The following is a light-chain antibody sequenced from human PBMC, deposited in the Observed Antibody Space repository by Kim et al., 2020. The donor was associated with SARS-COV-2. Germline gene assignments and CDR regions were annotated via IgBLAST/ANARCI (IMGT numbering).Light chain of an antibody. CDR1: KLGDKY. CDR2: QDS. CDR3: QAWDSSTVV. V-gene: IGLV3-1*01. J-gene: IGLJ2*01. Sequence: GSPGQTASITCSGEKLGDKYGCWYQQKPGQAPVLDIYQDSKRPSGIPERFSGSNSGNTATLTISGTQAMDEADYYCQAWDSSTVVFGGGTQLTVL.